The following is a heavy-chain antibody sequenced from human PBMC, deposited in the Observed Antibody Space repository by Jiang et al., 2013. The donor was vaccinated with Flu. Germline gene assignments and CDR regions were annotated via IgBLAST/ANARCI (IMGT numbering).Heavy chain of an antibody. CDR2: ITGSGSST. D-gene: IGHD3-10*01. CDR1: GFTFNSSA. V-gene: IGHV3-23*04. CDR3: AKRAVRGGGWFDP. Sequence: VQLVESGGGLVQPGGSLRLSCAASGFTFNSSAMTWVRQAPGKGLEWVSAITGSGSSTYYAASVKGRFTISRDSSKNTLYLQMNNLRADDTAVYYCAKRAVRGGGWFDPWGPGTLVTVSS. J-gene: IGHJ5*02.